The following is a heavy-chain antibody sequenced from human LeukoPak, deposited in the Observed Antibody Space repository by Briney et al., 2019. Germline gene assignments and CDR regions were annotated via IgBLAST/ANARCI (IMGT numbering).Heavy chain of an antibody. CDR2: MNPNSGNT. CDR1: GYTFTSYD. V-gene: IGHV1-8*01. Sequence: APVKVSCKASGYTFTSYDINWVRQATGQGLEWMGWMNPNSGNTGYAQKFQGRVTMTRNTSISTAYMELSSLRSEDTAVYYCARDPIFGVVIIPYFDYWGQGTLVTVSS. J-gene: IGHJ4*02. D-gene: IGHD3-3*01. CDR3: ARDPIFGVVIIPYFDY.